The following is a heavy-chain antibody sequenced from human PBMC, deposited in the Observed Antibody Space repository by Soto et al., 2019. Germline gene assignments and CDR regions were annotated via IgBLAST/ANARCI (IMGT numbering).Heavy chain of an antibody. D-gene: IGHD5-18*01. V-gene: IGHV3-48*02. J-gene: IGHJ4*02. Sequence: EVQLVESGGGLVQPGGSLRLSCAASGFTFSSYSMNWVRQATGKGLEWVSYISSSSTIYYADSVKGRFTISRDNAKNSLYLLMDSLRDEDTAVYYCARVGGYRYGDDFDYWGQGTLVTVSS. CDR3: ARVGGYRYGDDFDY. CDR2: ISSSSTI. CDR1: GFTFSSYS.